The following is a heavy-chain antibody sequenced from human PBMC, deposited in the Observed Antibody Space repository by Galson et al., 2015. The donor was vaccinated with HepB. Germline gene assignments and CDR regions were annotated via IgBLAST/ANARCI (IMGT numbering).Heavy chain of an antibody. J-gene: IGHJ4*02. D-gene: IGHD3-22*01. CDR1: GDSISSYY. CDR3: ARQKGTRIPFDY. Sequence: LSLTCTVSGDSISSYYWSWIRQPPGKGLEWIGYMYYSGSTNYNPSLRRRVTISVDTSKNQVSLKLNSVTAADTAVYYCARQKGTRIPFDYWGQGTLVTVSS. CDR2: MYYSGST. V-gene: IGHV4-59*08.